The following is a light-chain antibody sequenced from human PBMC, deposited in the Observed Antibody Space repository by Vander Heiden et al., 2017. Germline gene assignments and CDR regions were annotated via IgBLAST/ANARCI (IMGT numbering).Light chain of an antibody. Sequence: SYDLTQPPSVSVSPGQTARITCSGDALPKKYAYWYQQKSGQATVLVIYEDSKRPSGLPERFSGSSSGTMATLTISGAQVEDEADYYCYSTGTSGYQRVFGGGTKLTVL. J-gene: IGLJ3*02. CDR1: ALPKKY. CDR2: EDS. V-gene: IGLV3-10*01. CDR3: YSTGTSGYQRV.